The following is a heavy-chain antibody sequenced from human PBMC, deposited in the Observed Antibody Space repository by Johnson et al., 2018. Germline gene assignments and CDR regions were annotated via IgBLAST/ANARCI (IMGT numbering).Heavy chain of an antibody. V-gene: IGHV3-33*01. CDR1: GFTFSSYG. CDR3: ARWGTTGDAFDI. D-gene: IGHD4-17*01. CDR2: IWYDGSNK. Sequence: QVQLVQSGGGVVQPGRSLRLSCAASGFTFSSYGMHWVRQAPGKGLEWVAVIWYDGSNKYYADSVKGRFTISRDNSKNTLYLQMNSLRAEDTAVYYCARWGTTGDAFDIWGQGTMVTVSS. J-gene: IGHJ3*02.